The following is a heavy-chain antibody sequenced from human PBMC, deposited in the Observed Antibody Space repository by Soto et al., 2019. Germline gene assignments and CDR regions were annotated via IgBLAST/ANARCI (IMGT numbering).Heavy chain of an antibody. CDR3: AHRHHWQNYFDY. Sequence: QITLKESGPTLVKPTQTLTLTCTFSGFSLSTSGVGVGWIRQPPGKALEWLALIYWDDDKRYSPSLTSRLTITKDTSKNQVVLTMTNMDPVDTATYFCAHRHHWQNYFDYWGQGTLVTVSS. CDR2: IYWDDDK. CDR1: GFSLSTSGVG. V-gene: IGHV2-5*02. J-gene: IGHJ4*02. D-gene: IGHD1-1*01.